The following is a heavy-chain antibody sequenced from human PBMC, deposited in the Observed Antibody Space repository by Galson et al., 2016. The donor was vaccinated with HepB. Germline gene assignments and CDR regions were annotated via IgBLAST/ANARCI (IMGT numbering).Heavy chain of an antibody. CDR1: GLTFTSYP. J-gene: IGHJ4*02. CDR3: TSGGESR. CDR2: IANDGTNA. V-gene: IGHV3-74*01. Sequence: SLRLSCAASGLTFTSYPMHWVRQAPGKGLVWVSHIANDGTNAHYADSVKGRFSISRDNAKSTVYLQMNSVRVEDTAVYYCTSGGESRWGQGTLVTVSS. D-gene: IGHD3-10*01.